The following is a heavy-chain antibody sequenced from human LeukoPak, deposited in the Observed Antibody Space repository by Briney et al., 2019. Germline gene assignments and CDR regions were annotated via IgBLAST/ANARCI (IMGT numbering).Heavy chain of an antibody. D-gene: IGHD6-19*01. CDR2: ISTSGST. CDR1: GGSISSSY. J-gene: IGHJ4*02. CDR3: ARPRSSSGWDGDFDY. V-gene: IGHV4-4*07. Sequence: PSETLSLTCTASGGSISSSYWSWIRQPAGKGLEWIGRISTSGSTNYNPSLKSRVTMSVDTSKNQFSLNLSSVTAADTAVYYCARPRSSSGWDGDFDYWGQGTLVTVSS.